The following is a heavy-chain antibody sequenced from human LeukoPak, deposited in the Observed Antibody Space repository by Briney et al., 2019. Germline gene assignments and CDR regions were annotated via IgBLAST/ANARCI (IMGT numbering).Heavy chain of an antibody. CDR2: IHYRGST. D-gene: IGHD2-2*01. V-gene: IGHV4-59*01. J-gene: IGHJ3*02. CDR3: ARAGVVVPAARWFAFDI. CDR1: GGSISSYY. Sequence: SETLPLTCTVSGGSISSYYWSWIRQPPGKGLEWIWYIHYRGSTNYNPSLKSRVTISVDTSKNQFSLKLSSVTAADTAVYYCARAGVVVPAARWFAFDIWGQGTMVTVSS.